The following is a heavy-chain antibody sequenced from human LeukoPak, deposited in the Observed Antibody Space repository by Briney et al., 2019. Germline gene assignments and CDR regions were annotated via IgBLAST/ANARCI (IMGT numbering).Heavy chain of an antibody. CDR1: GYTFTSSD. CDR3: ARGQKDNGVSSSWYYYGMDV. D-gene: IGHD6-13*01. Sequence: GASVKVSCKASGYTFTSSDINWVRQATGQGLEWMGWMNPNTGNTEYAQKFQGRVTMTSNTSISTACMELSSLRSEDTAVYYCARGQKDNGVSSSWYYYGMDVWGQGTTVTVSS. CDR2: MNPNTGNT. J-gene: IGHJ6*02. V-gene: IGHV1-8*01.